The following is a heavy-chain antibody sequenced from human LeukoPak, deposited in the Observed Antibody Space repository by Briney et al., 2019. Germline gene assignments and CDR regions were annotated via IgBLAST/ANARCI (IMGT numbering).Heavy chain of an antibody. J-gene: IGHJ4*02. D-gene: IGHD6-13*01. CDR1: GGSISSSSYY. CDR2: INHSGST. Sequence: SETLSLTCTVSGGSISSSSYYWGWLRRPPGKGLEWIGEINHSGSTNYNPSLKSRVTISVDTSKNQFSLKLSSVTAADTAVYYCARGIAEVDYWGQGTLVTVSS. CDR3: ARGIAEVDY. V-gene: IGHV4-39*07.